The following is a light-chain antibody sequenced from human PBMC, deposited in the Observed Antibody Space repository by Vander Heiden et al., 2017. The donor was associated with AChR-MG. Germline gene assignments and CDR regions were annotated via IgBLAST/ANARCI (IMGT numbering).Light chain of an antibody. CDR3: SSYAGSNNFGV. J-gene: IGLJ3*02. CDR2: EVS. V-gene: IGLV2-8*01. CDR1: TSEVGGYNY. Sequence: QSAPTHPPSPSGSPGHSVTISSTGTTSEVGGYNYVSWYQQHPGKAPKLMMYEVSKRPSGVPDRFSGSTSGNTASLTVSGLQAEDEADYYCSSYAGSNNFGVFGGGTKLTVL.